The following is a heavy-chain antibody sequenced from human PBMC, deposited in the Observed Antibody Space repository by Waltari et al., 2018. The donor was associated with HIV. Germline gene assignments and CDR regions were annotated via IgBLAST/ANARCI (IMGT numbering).Heavy chain of an antibody. Sequence: EVQLVESGGGLVQPGGSLRLSCAASGFTFSSYSMNWVRQAPGKGQEWVSYISSSRSTIYYAESLKGRFTISRDNAKNSRYQQMNRLRAEDTAVYYCARGEGIALAGTTYDYWGQGTLVTVSS. J-gene: IGHJ4*02. CDR3: ARGEGIALAGTTYDY. CDR1: GFTFSSYS. D-gene: IGHD6-19*01. CDR2: ISSSRSTI. V-gene: IGHV3-48*01.